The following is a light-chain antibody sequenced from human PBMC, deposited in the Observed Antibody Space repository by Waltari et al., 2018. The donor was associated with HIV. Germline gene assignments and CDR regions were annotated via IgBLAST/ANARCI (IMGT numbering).Light chain of an antibody. CDR3: QVWDSGSDHVV. V-gene: IGLV3-21*02. CDR1: NIGRKS. CDR2: DDS. J-gene: IGLJ2*01. Sequence: SYVLTQPPSVSVAPGQTARITCGGDNIGRKSVNWSQQKPGQAPVLVVYDDSDRPSGIPERFSGSNSGNTATLTISRVEAGDEADFYCQVWDSGSDHVVFGGGTKLTVL.